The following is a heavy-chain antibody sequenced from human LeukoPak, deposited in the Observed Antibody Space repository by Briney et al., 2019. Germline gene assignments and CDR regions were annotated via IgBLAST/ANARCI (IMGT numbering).Heavy chain of an antibody. CDR2: IYYSGST. CDR1: GGSISSSSYY. Sequence: KPSETLSLTCTVSGGSISSSSYYWGWIRQPPGKGLEWIGSIYYSGSTSYNPSLKSRVTISVDTSKNQFSLKLSSVTAADTAVYYCATRGQYCSSTSCYPSTEYYYYYYMDVWGKGTTVTVSS. V-gene: IGHV4-39*07. CDR3: ATRGQYCSSTSCYPSTEYYYYYYMDV. D-gene: IGHD2-2*01. J-gene: IGHJ6*03.